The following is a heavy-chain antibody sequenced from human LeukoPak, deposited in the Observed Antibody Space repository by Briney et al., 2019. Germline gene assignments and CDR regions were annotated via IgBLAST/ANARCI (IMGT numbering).Heavy chain of an antibody. CDR2: IYSAGDT. J-gene: IGHJ4*02. CDR1: GFTVSSNY. D-gene: IGHD6-13*01. Sequence: PGGSLRLSCAASGFTVSSNYMSWVRQAPGKGLEWVSVIYSAGDTSYADSVKGRFTISRDNSKNTLYLQMESLRAEDTAVYYCASSSSWSTLYFDYWGQGTLVTVSS. V-gene: IGHV3-53*01. CDR3: ASSSSWSTLYFDY.